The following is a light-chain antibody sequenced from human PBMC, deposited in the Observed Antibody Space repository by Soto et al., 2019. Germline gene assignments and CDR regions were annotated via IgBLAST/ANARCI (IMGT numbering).Light chain of an antibody. J-gene: IGLJ1*01. CDR1: SSNIGNNY. Sequence: QSVLTQPPPVSAAPGQKVTISCSGSSSNIGNNYVSWYQQLPGTAPKLLIYDNNKRPSGIPDRFSGSKSGTSATLGITGLQTGDEADYYCGTWDSSLSAYVFGTGNKVTVL. V-gene: IGLV1-51*01. CDR3: GTWDSSLSAYV. CDR2: DNN.